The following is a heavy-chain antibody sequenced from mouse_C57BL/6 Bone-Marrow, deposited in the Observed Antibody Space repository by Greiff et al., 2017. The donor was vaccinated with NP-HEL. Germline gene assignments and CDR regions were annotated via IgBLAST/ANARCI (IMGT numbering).Heavy chain of an antibody. CDR1: GYTFTDYN. D-gene: IGHD2-4*01. CDR3: ARCFYDYDVSAY. J-gene: IGHJ3*01. Sequence: VQLQQSGPELVKPGASVKMSCKASGYTFTDYNMHWVKQSHGKSLEWIGYINPNNGGTSYNQKFKGKATLTVNKSSSTAYMELRSLTSEDSAVYYCARCFYDYDVSAYWGQGTLVTVSA. CDR2: INPNNGGT. V-gene: IGHV1-22*01.